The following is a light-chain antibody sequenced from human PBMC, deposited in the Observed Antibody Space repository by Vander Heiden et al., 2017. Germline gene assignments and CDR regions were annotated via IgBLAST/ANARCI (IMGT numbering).Light chain of an antibody. CDR1: KLGDKY. V-gene: IGLV3-1*01. CDR2: QDS. Sequence: SYELTQPPSVTVSPGQTASITCSGDKLGDKYACWYQQKPAQSLVRGSYQDSKRPSGIPERFSGANSATKANPTISGTQAVDGSYEYWQAWDSSTVVFGGGTKRTVL. J-gene: IGLJ2*01. CDR3: QAWDSSTVV.